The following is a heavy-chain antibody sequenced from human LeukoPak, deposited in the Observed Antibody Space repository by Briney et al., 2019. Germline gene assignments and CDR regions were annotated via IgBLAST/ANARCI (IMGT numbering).Heavy chain of an antibody. D-gene: IGHD1-1*01. CDR3: ARPVPSRLGWFDP. CDR1: GGSFSGYY. J-gene: IGHJ5*02. V-gene: IGHV4-34*01. Sequence: PSETLSLTCAVYGGSFSGYYWSWIRQPPGKGLEWIGEIHHSGSTNYNPSLKSRVSISVHTSKNQFSLKLRSVTAADTAVYYCARPVPSRLGWFDPWGQGTLVTVSS. CDR2: IHHSGST.